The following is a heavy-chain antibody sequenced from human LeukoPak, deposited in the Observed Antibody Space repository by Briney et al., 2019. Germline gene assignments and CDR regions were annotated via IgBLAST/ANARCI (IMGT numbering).Heavy chain of an antibody. J-gene: IGHJ4*02. Sequence: PSETLSLTCTVSGYSISSGYYWGWIRQPPGKGLEWIGSIYHSGSTYYNPSLKSRVTISVDTSKNQFSLKLSSVTAADTAVCYCSVEMATIEGSYFDYWGQGTLVTVSS. CDR2: IYHSGST. CDR3: SVEMATIEGSYFDY. V-gene: IGHV4-38-2*02. D-gene: IGHD5-24*01. CDR1: GYSISSGYY.